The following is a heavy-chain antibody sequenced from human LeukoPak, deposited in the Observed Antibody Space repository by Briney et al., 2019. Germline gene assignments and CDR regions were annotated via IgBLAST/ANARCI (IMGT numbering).Heavy chain of an antibody. CDR3: ARGRLGGRYFDY. CDR2: IHYSGST. J-gene: IGHJ4*02. D-gene: IGHD1-26*01. Sequence: SETPSLTCTVSGGSISTYYWSWIRQPPGKGLEWIGYIHYSGSTNYNPSLNSRVTMSVDTSKNQFSLRLSSVTAADTAVYYCARGRLGGRYFDYWGQGTLVTVSS. CDR1: GGSISTYY. V-gene: IGHV4-59*01.